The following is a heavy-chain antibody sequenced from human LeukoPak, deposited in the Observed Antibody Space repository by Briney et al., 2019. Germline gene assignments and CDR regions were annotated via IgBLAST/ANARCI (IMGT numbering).Heavy chain of an antibody. Sequence: GGSLRLSCAASGFALSSHWMTWVRQVPGRGPEWVANVNRDGSETYYLDSVKGRFTISKDNAKNSLYLQMYSLRAEDTALYHCARNNGMDVWGQGTTVIVSS. V-gene: IGHV3-7*03. J-gene: IGHJ6*02. CDR3: ARNNGMDV. CDR2: VNRDGSET. CDR1: GFALSSHW.